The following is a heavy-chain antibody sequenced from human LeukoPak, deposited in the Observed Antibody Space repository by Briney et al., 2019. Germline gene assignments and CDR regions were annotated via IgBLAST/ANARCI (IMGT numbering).Heavy chain of an antibody. D-gene: IGHD3-9*01. CDR2: ISSSSSYI. V-gene: IGHV3-21*01. CDR1: GFTFSSYT. Sequence: GGSLRLSCAASGFTFSSYTMNWVRQAPGKGLEWVSSISSSSSYIYYADSVKGRFTISTDNAKNSLYLQMKSLRAEDTAVYYGARARVRYFDWLPQKGDAFDIWGQGTMVTVSS. J-gene: IGHJ3*02. CDR3: ARARVRYFDWLPQKGDAFDI.